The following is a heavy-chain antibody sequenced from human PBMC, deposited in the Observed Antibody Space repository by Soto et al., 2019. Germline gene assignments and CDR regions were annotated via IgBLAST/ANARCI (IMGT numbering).Heavy chain of an antibody. CDR2: IIPIFGTA. J-gene: IGHJ3*02. D-gene: IGHD3-22*01. CDR3: ASRPRWYDSSGYSGSDDAFDI. V-gene: IGHV1-69*06. Sequence: SVKVSCKASGGTFSGYAISWVRQAPGQGLEWMGGIIPIFGTANYAQKFQGRVTITADKSTSTAYMELSSLRSEDTAVYYCASRPRWYDSSGYSGSDDAFDIWGQGTMVTVSS. CDR1: GGTFSGYA.